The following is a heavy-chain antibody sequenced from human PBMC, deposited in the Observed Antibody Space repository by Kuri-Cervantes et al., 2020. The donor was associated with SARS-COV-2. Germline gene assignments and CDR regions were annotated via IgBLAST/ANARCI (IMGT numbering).Heavy chain of an antibody. CDR3: ARGGGYCSSTSCYVRYNWFDP. CDR2: INHSGTT. Sequence: SETLSLTCDVYGESVSGYYWSWIRQSPGKGLEWIGEINHSGTTTDNPSLKSRVTISVDTTEKQLSLKVSSVTAADTAVYYCARGGGYCSSTSCYVRYNWFDPWGQGTLVTVSS. J-gene: IGHJ5*02. V-gene: IGHV4-34*01. D-gene: IGHD2-2*01. CDR1: GESVSGYY.